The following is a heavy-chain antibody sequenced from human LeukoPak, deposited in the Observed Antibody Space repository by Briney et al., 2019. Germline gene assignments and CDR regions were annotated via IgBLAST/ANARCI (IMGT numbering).Heavy chain of an antibody. CDR1: GFTFSDYA. CDR2: INSDGSSR. D-gene: IGHD2-8*01. Sequence: GGSLRLSCAASGFTFSDYAMTWVRQAPGKGLVWVSCINSDGSSRSYADSVKGRFTISRDNAKNTLYLQMNSLRAEDTAVYYCASGYCTNGVCYPFDYWGQGTLVTVSS. J-gene: IGHJ4*02. CDR3: ASGYCTNGVCYPFDY. V-gene: IGHV3-74*01.